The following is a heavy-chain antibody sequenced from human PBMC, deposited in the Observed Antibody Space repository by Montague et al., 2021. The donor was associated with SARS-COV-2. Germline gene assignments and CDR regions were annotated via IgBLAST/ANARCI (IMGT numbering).Heavy chain of an antibody. CDR3: ARGKRDFPIVVLGASTRTYFDS. V-gene: IGHV4-34*01. Sequence: SETLSLTCAVYGGSLSGYYWAWIRQTPAKGLEWIGEINHSGSTNYNPSLKSRVTISADISKNQFSVKLASATAADTGIYYCARGKRDFPIVVLGASTRTYFDSWGQGTPVTVSS. J-gene: IGHJ4*01. CDR1: GGSLSGYY. CDR2: INHSGST. D-gene: IGHD2-15*01.